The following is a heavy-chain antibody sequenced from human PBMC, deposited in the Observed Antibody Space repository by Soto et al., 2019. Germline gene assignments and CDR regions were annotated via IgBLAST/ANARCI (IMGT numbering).Heavy chain of an antibody. D-gene: IGHD2-15*01. CDR1: GFTFSYG. Sequence: VQLLESGGGLIQPGGSLRISCAASGFTFSYGIHWLRQAPGQGLEWVAYISYDSSNKCYGDSVKGRFTISRHNSKNTQFLQMSSLRAEDTDVYYCAKLVLGYCSGNTCDDYWGQGTLVAVSS. J-gene: IGHJ4*02. CDR2: ISYDSSNK. CDR3: AKLVLGYCSGNTCDDY. V-gene: IGHV3-30*18.